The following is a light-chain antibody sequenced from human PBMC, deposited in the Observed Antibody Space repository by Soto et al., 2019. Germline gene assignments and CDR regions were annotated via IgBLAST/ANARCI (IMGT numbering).Light chain of an antibody. CDR1: NIGHKN. CDR2: DDS. Sequence: YELTQPPSLSVAPGQTASITCGGTNIGHKNVHWYQQRPGQAPVLVVYDDSNRPSGIPERFSGSNSGNTATLTISRVEAGDEADYYCQVWDTSSDHSYVFGTGTKVTVL. J-gene: IGLJ1*01. V-gene: IGLV3-21*02. CDR3: QVWDTSSDHSYV.